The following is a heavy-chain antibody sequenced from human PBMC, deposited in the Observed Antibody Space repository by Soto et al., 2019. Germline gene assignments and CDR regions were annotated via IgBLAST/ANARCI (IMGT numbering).Heavy chain of an antibody. Sequence: HGESLKISCKGSGYSFTSYWIGWVRQMPGKGLEWMGIIYPGDSDTRYSPSFQGQVTISADKSISTAYLQWSSLKASDTAMYYCARRVYSSSWYGGGGSDYGMDVWGQETTVTVSS. D-gene: IGHD6-13*01. V-gene: IGHV5-51*01. CDR3: ARRVYSSSWYGGGGSDYGMDV. J-gene: IGHJ6*02. CDR2: IYPGDSDT. CDR1: GYSFTSYW.